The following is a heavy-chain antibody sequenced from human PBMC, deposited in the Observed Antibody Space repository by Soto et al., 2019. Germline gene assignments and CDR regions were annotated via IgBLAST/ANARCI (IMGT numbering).Heavy chain of an antibody. J-gene: IGHJ4*02. CDR3: TTDLYSGSYPLDY. Sequence: GGSLRLSCAASGFTFSNAWMNWVRQAPGKGLEWVGRIKSKTDGGTTDYAAPVKGRFTISRDDSKNTLYLQMNSLKTEDTAMYYCTTDLYSGSYPLDYWGQGTLVTVSS. V-gene: IGHV3-15*07. CDR2: IKSKTDGGTT. CDR1: GFTFSNAW. D-gene: IGHD1-26*01.